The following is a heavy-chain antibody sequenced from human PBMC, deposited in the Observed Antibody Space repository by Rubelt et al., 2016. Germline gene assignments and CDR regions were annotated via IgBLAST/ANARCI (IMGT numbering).Heavy chain of an antibody. J-gene: IGHJ3*02. CDR3: ARRDGYNWDDAFDI. V-gene: IGHV1-18*04. CDR2: ISAYNGYT. CDR1: GYTFTSYY. D-gene: IGHD5-24*01. Sequence: QVQLVQSGAEVKKPGASVKVSCKASGYTFTSYYMHWVRQAPGQGLEWMGWISAYNGYTNYAQKLQGRVTMTTDTSTSTAYMERRSLRSDDTAVYYCARRDGYNWDDAFDIWGQGTMVTVSS.